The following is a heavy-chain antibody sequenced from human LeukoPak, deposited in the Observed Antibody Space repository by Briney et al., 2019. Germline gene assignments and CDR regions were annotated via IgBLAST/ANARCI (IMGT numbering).Heavy chain of an antibody. Sequence: SETLSLTCTVSGGSISSYYWSWIRQPPGKGLEWIGEINHSGSTNYNPSLKSRVTISVDTSKNQFSLKLSSVTAADTAVYYCASTTVVTPIGAFDIWGQGTMVTVSS. D-gene: IGHD4-23*01. CDR1: GGSISSYY. V-gene: IGHV4-34*01. CDR2: INHSGST. J-gene: IGHJ3*02. CDR3: ASTTVVTPIGAFDI.